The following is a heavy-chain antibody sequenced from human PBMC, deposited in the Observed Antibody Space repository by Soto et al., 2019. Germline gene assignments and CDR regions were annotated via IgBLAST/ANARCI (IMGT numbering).Heavy chain of an antibody. J-gene: IGHJ4*02. CDR3: ARHLAAGDY. CDR2: INPSGGST. D-gene: IGHD6-13*01. CDR1: GYTFTSYY. Sequence: QVPLVQSGAEVKKPGASVKVSCKASGYTFTSYYMHWVRQAPGQGLEWMGIINPSGGSTNYAQKFQGRFTMTRDTSTSTVYMDLSSLRSEDTAVYYCARHLAAGDYWGQGTVVTVSS. V-gene: IGHV1-46*01.